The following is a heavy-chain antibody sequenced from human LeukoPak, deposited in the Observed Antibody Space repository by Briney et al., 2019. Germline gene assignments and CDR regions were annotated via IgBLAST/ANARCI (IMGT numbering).Heavy chain of an antibody. CDR3: ARGLGRTAMVTRGGVRFDY. V-gene: IGHV1-24*01. CDR2: FDPDDGET. D-gene: IGHD5-18*01. Sequence: ASVKVFCKVSGYTLTELSMHWVRQAPGKGLEWMGGFDPDDGETIYAQKFQGRVAMTRNTSITTAYMELSSLRSEDTAVYYCARGLGRTAMVTRGGVRFDYWGQGTLVTVSS. CDR1: GYTLTELS. J-gene: IGHJ4*02.